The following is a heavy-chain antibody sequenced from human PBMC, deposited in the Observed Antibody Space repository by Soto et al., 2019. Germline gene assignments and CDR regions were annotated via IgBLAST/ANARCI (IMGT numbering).Heavy chain of an antibody. CDR1: GGSFSGYY. J-gene: IGHJ5*02. D-gene: IGHD3-10*01. Sequence: QVQLQQWGAGLLKPSETLSLTCAVYGGSFSGYYWSWIRQPPGKGLEWIGEINHSGSTNYNPSLTSRVTISVDTSKNQFSLKLSSVTAADTAVYYCARGARSGARFDPWGQGTLVTVSS. V-gene: IGHV4-34*01. CDR2: INHSGST. CDR3: ARGARSGARFDP.